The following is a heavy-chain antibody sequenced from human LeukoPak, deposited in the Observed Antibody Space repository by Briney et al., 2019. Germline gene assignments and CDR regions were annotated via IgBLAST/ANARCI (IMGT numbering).Heavy chain of an antibody. CDR2: IYYSGST. Sequence: SETLSLTCTVSGGSISSGGYYWSWIRQHPGKGLEWIGYIYYSGSTYYNPSLKSRVTIPVDTSKNQFSLKLSSVTAADTAVYYCARDVTYYHAFDIWGQGTMVTVSS. CDR3: ARDVTYYHAFDI. J-gene: IGHJ3*02. D-gene: IGHD3-10*01. CDR1: GGSISSGGYY. V-gene: IGHV4-31*03.